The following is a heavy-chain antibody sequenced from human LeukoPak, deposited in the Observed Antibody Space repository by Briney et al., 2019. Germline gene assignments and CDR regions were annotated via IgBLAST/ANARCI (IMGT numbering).Heavy chain of an antibody. CDR2: INPNSGGT. D-gene: IGHD2-2*01. J-gene: IGHJ5*02. CDR1: GYTFTGCY. V-gene: IGHV1-2*02. Sequence: GASVKVSCKASGYTFTGCYMHWVRQAPGQGLEWMGWINPNSGGTNYAQKFQGRVTMTRDTSISTAYMELSRLRSDDTAVYYCARAIVVVPVGDWFDPWGQGTLVTVSS. CDR3: ARAIVVVPVGDWFDP.